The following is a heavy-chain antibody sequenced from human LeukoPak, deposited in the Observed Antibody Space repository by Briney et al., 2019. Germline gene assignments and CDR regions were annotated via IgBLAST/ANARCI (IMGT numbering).Heavy chain of an antibody. CDR3: ARSVVPAAMSWFDP. Sequence: PSETLSLACTVSGGSISSYYWSWIRQPPGKGLEWIGYIYYSGSTNYNPSLKRRVTISVDPSKNQFSLKLSSVTAADTAVYYCARSVVPAAMSWFDPWGQGTLVTVSS. D-gene: IGHD2-2*01. J-gene: IGHJ5*02. CDR1: GGSISSYY. V-gene: IGHV4-59*01. CDR2: IYYSGST.